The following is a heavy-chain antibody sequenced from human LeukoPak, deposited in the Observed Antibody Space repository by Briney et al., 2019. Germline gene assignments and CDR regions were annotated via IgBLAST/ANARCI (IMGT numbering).Heavy chain of an antibody. CDR3: ARESGGYCSSTSCPNRFDP. J-gene: IGHJ5*02. V-gene: IGHV1-2*02. Sequence: ASVKVSCKASGYTFTGYYMHWVRQAPGQGLEWMGWINPNSGGTNYAQKFQGRVTMTRDTSISTAYMELSRLRSDDTAVYYCARESGGYCSSTSCPNRFDPWGQGTLVTVSS. CDR1: GYTFTGYY. D-gene: IGHD2-2*01. CDR2: INPNSGGT.